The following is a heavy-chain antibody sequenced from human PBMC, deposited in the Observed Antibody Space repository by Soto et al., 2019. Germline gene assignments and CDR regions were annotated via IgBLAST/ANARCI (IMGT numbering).Heavy chain of an antibody. CDR3: AKKLPGSWQQLPEY. D-gene: IGHD6-13*01. V-gene: IGHV3-30*18. J-gene: IGHJ4*02. CDR1: GFTFRNYS. Sequence: TPRLPCADSGFTFRNYSMHWVPQAPSKGLEWVSMITNGRSNIYYAESVKGRFAISRDNSRNTLYLQMNSLRAEDTAVYYCAKKLPGSWQQLPEYWGPGTLVTVSS. CDR2: ITNGRSNI.